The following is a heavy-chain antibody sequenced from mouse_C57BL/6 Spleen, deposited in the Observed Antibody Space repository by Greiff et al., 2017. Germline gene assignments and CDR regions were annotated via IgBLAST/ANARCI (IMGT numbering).Heavy chain of an antibody. CDR2: INPSSGYT. Sequence: VQLKESGAELAKPGPSVKLSCKASGYTFTSYWMHWVKQRPGQGLEWIGYINPSSGYTKYNQKFKDQATLTADKSSSTAYMQLSSLTYEDDAVNYCARLLRGYAMDYWGQGTSVTVSS. V-gene: IGHV1-7*01. J-gene: IGHJ4*01. CDR3: ARLLRGYAMDY. D-gene: IGHD1-1*01. CDR1: GYTFTSYW.